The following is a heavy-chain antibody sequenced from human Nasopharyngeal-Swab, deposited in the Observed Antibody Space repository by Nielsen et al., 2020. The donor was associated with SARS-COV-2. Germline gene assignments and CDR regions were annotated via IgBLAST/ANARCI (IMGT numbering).Heavy chain of an antibody. Sequence: GESLKISCAAFGFTFSSYAMSWVRQAPGKGLEWVSAISGSGGSTYYADSVKGRFTISRDNSKNTLYLQMNSLRAEDTAVYYCAKDYVRIEAATMGSWGQGTLVTVSS. CDR2: ISGSGGST. CDR3: AKDYVRIEAATMGS. V-gene: IGHV3-23*01. CDR1: GFTFSSYA. D-gene: IGHD3-16*01. J-gene: IGHJ5*02.